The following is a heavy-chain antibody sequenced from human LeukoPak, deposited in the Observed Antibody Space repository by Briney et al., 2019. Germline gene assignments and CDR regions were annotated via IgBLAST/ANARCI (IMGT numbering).Heavy chain of an antibody. CDR3: ARRIYDSGGYLFDY. J-gene: IGHJ4*02. V-gene: IGHV4-34*01. D-gene: IGHD3-22*01. CDR2: INHRGST. CDR1: GGSFSDYY. Sequence: SETLSLTCTVYGGSFSDYYWTWIRQPPGKGLEWIGEINHRGSTSYNPSLESRVTIPVGTSKTQFSLILRSVTAADTAVYYCARRIYDSGGYLFDYWGQGTLVTVSS.